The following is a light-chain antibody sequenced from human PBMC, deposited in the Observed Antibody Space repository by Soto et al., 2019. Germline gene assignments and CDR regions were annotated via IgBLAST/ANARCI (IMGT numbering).Light chain of an antibody. CDR1: SSDVGGYNY. CDR3: SSYEGRIHYV. CDR2: EVS. Sequence: QSALTQPPSASGSPGQSVTISCTGTSSDVGGYNYVSWYQQHPGKAPKLMIYEVSQRPSGVPDRFSGSKSGNTASLTVSGLQDEDEADYYCSSYEGRIHYVFGTGTKVTV. J-gene: IGLJ1*01. V-gene: IGLV2-8*01.